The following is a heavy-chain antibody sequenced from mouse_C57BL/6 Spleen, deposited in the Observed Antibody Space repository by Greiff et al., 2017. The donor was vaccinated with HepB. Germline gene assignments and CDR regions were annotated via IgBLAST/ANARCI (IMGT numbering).Heavy chain of an antibody. Sequence: DVMLVESGGDLVKPGGSLKLSCAASGFTFSSYGMSWVRQTPDKRLEWVATISSGGSYTYYPDSVKGRFTISRDNAKNTLYLQMSSLKSEDTAMYYCARQVVTTRYFDVWGTGTTVTVSS. D-gene: IGHD2-3*01. V-gene: IGHV5-6*02. CDR1: GFTFSSYG. CDR3: ARQVVTTRYFDV. J-gene: IGHJ1*03. CDR2: ISSGGSYT.